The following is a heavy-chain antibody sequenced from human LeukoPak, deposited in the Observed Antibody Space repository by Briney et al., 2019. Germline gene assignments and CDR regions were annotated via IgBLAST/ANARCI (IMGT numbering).Heavy chain of an antibody. D-gene: IGHD3-9*01. V-gene: IGHV3-30*04. CDR1: GFTFSSYA. CDR2: ISYDGSSK. J-gene: IGHJ4*02. CDR3: ARTYFDWLLPDY. Sequence: GGSLRLSCAASGFTFSSYAMHWVRQAPGKGLEWVAVISYDGSSKYYADSVKGRFTISRDNSKNTLYLQMNSLRAEDTAVYYCARTYFDWLLPDYWGQGTLVTVSS.